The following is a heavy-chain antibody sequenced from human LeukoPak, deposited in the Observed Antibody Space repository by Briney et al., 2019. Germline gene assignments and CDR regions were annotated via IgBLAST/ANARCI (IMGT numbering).Heavy chain of an antibody. J-gene: IGHJ3*02. CDR1: GFTFSGYW. Sequence: GGSLRLSCAASGFTFSGYWMHWVRQPPGKGLVWVSRINTDGSSAWYADSVKGRFTISRDNSKNTLYLQMNSLRAEDTAVYYCASGGSWTDAFDIWGQGTMVTVSS. CDR3: ASGGSWTDAFDI. V-gene: IGHV3-74*01. CDR2: INTDGSSA. D-gene: IGHD2-15*01.